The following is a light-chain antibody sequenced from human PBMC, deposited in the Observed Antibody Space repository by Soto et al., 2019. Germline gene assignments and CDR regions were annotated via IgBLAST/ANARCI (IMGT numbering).Light chain of an antibody. CDR2: AAS. Sequence: EVMLTQSPGTLSLSPGERATLSCRASQSVSNSYLAWYQQKPGQAPRLLIYAASTRATGIPERFSGGGSGTDFTLTIIRLEPEDFAVYHCHQYGNSPRTFGQGTKVDIK. V-gene: IGKV3-20*01. CDR3: HQYGNSPRT. CDR1: QSVSNSY. J-gene: IGKJ1*01.